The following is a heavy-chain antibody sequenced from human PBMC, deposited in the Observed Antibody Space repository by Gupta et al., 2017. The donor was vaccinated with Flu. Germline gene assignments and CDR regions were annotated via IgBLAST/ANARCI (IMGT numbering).Heavy chain of an antibody. V-gene: IGHV3-9*01. CDR3: GKAGVVADDAFAF. Sequence: RQGRCRGLEWVSKIEWNSGTRVYDDSVKGRLTISRDNAGNSVSLQMNSLRPEDTAVYYCGKAGVVADDAFAFWGQGTKVTVSS. CDR2: IEWNSGTR. J-gene: IGHJ3*01. D-gene: IGHD2-21*01.